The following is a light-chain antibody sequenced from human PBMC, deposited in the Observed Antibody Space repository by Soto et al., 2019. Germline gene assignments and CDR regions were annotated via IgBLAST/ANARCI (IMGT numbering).Light chain of an antibody. CDR2: DAS. V-gene: IGKV3-20*01. Sequence: DIVLTQSPGTLSLSPGERATLSCRASQSVRSRYLAWYQQKAGQAPRLLIYDASRRATGLPDRFSGSWSGTDFTLTISRLEPDDFAVYYCQQYGSSVTFGGGTKVEIK. CDR3: QQYGSSVT. J-gene: IGKJ4*01. CDR1: QSVRSRY.